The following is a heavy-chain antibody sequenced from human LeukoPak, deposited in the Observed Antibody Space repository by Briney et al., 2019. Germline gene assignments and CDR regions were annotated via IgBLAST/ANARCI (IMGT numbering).Heavy chain of an antibody. Sequence: ASVKVSCKASGYTFTSYYMHWVRQAPGQGLEWMGWINPNSGGTNYAQKFQGRVTMTRDTSISTAYMELSRLRSDDTAVYYCARTLKEYSSSSWVWSVNYFDYWGQGTLVTVSS. CDR3: ARTLKEYSSSSWVWSVNYFDY. V-gene: IGHV1-2*02. D-gene: IGHD6-6*01. J-gene: IGHJ4*02. CDR2: INPNSGGT. CDR1: GYTFTSYY.